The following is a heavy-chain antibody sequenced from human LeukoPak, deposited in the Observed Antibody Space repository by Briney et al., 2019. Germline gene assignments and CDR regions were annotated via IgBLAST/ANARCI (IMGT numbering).Heavy chain of an antibody. CDR2: INAYNGDT. CDR3: ASGSRSYYWFDS. V-gene: IGHV1-18*01. J-gene: IGHJ5*01. D-gene: IGHD1-26*01. CDR1: GYTFTNYG. Sequence: ASVKVSCKASGYTFTNYGVSWVRQAPGQGLEWMGWINAYNGDTDYAQKLQGRVTMTADTSTSTAYMELRSLRSDDTAVYYCASGSRSYYWFDSWGQGTLVTVSS.